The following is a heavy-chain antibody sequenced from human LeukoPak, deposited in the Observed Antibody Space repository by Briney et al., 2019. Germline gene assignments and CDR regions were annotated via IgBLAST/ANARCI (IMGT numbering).Heavy chain of an antibody. J-gene: IGHJ4*02. CDR1: GFTFDDYG. CDR2: INWNGGST. D-gene: IGHD6-13*01. CDR3: ARGGDAAGTDFLDY. V-gene: IGHV3-20*04. Sequence: GSLRLSCAASGFTFDDYGMSWVRQAPGKGLEWVSGINWNGGSTGYADSVKGRFTISRDNAKNSLYLQMNSLRAEDTALYYCARGGDAAGTDFLDYWGQGTLVTVSS.